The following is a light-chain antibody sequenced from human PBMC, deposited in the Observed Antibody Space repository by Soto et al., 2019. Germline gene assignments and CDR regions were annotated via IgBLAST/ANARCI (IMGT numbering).Light chain of an antibody. CDR1: QSVSSY. CDR2: GAS. V-gene: IGKV3-20*01. Sequence: EIVLTQSPGTLSLSPGERATLSCRASQSVSSYLACYQQKRGQAPRLLISGASSRATGVPDRFSGSGSGTDFTLTISRLEPEDFAVYYCQQYGSSPGTFGGGTKVEIK. J-gene: IGKJ4*01. CDR3: QQYGSSPGT.